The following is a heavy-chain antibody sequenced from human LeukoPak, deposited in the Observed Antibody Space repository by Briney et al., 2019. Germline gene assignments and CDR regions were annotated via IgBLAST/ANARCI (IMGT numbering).Heavy chain of an antibody. D-gene: IGHD6-19*01. CDR3: AKDPVTGHWYFDL. CDR2: ITASGGST. J-gene: IGHJ2*01. CDR1: GFTLSSYA. Sequence: PGGSLRLSCAASGFTLSSYAMIWVRQAPGKGLEWVSAITASGGSTYYADFVKGRFTISRDNSKNMLYLQMNSLRAEDMAIYYCAKDPVTGHWYFDLWGRGALVTVSS. V-gene: IGHV3-23*01.